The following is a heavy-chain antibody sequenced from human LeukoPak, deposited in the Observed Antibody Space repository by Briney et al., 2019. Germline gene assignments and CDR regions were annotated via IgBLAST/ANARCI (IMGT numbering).Heavy chain of an antibody. V-gene: IGHV3-7*01. Sequence: GGSLRLSCAASGFTFRSYWMSWVRQTPGKGLEWAANINQDGSREDYVDSVKGRFSISRDNAKNSLYLQMNSLRDEDTAVYYCARDYGEWGQGTLVTVSS. J-gene: IGHJ4*02. CDR2: INQDGSRE. D-gene: IGHD3-10*01. CDR1: GFTFRSYW. CDR3: ARDYGE.